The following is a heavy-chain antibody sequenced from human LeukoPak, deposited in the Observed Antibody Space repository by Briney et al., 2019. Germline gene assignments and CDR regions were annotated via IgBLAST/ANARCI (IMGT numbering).Heavy chain of an antibody. CDR2: ISGSGGST. J-gene: IGHJ4*02. CDR1: GFTFSSYA. CDR3: AKDALIYGSGSYYVDY. D-gene: IGHD3-10*01. Sequence: PGGSLRLPCAASGFTFSSYAMSWVRQAPGKGLEWVSAISGSGGSTYYADSVKGRFTISRDNSKNTLYLQMNSLRAEDTAVYYCAKDALIYGSGSYYVDYWGQGTLVTVSS. V-gene: IGHV3-23*01.